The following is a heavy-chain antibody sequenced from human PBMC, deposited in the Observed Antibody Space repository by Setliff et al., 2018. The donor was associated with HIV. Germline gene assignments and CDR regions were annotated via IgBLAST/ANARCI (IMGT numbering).Heavy chain of an antibody. CDR3: ARGRGSSSSWPIDY. J-gene: IGHJ4*02. V-gene: IGHV4-4*09. D-gene: IGHD6-13*01. CDR1: GGSFSDYY. CDR2: IYTSGST. Sequence: SETLSLTCTVSGGSFSDYYRSWIRQPPGKGLEWIGYIYTSGSTNYNPSLKSRVTISVDTSKNQFSLELRSVTAADTAVYFCARGRGSSSSWPIDYWGQGTLVTVSS.